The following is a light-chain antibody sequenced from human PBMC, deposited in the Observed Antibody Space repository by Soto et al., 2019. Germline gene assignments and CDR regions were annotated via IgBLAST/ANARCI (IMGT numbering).Light chain of an antibody. J-gene: IGKJ5*01. CDR2: GAS. CDR3: QQYQNWPPWT. V-gene: IGKV3-15*01. Sequence: ELVMTQSPATLSVSPGERATLPCRASQSVSSNLAWYPQKPCQAPRLLIYGASTRATGIPARFSGSGSGTDFTLTISRLEPQDFAVYYGQQYQNWPPWTFGQGTRLEIK. CDR1: QSVSSN.